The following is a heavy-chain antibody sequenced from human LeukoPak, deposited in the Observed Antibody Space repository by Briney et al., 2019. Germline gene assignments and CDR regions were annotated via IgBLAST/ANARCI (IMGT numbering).Heavy chain of an antibody. D-gene: IGHD3-10*01. V-gene: IGHV1-18*01. Sequence: ASVKLSCTASGYAFTTYGISWVRQAPGQGLEWTGWISGNTGDTKYGQNLQGRVTMTTDTSTSTAYMELRSLRSDDTAIYYCARAHITMIRGNWFDPWGQGTLVTVSS. CDR3: ARAHITMIRGNWFDP. CDR2: ISGNTGDT. J-gene: IGHJ5*02. CDR1: GYAFTTYG.